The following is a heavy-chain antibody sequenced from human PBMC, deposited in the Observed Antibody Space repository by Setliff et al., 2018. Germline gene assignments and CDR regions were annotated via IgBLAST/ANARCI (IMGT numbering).Heavy chain of an antibody. Sequence: PGGSLRLSCAASGFPFSSYWIHWVRQAPGQGLVWLSRIKSDGRSTNYADSVEGRFIISRDNAKSTLYLQMNGLRVEDTATYYCAIAVGYWGQGTLVTVSS. CDR1: GFPFSSYW. V-gene: IGHV3-74*01. CDR2: IKSDGRST. J-gene: IGHJ4*02. CDR3: AIAVGY.